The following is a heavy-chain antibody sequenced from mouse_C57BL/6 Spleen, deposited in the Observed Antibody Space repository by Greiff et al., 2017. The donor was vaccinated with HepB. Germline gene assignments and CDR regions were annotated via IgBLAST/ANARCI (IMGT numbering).Heavy chain of an antibody. CDR3: ASFYDYDVGFAY. D-gene: IGHD2-4*01. V-gene: IGHV7-3*01. Sequence: DVHLVESGGGLVQPGGSLSLSCAASGFTFTDYYMSWVRQPPGKALEWLGFIRNKANGYTTEYSASVKGRFTISRDNSQSILYLQMDALRAEDSATYYCASFYDYDVGFAYWGQGTLVTVSA. CDR2: IRNKANGYTT. CDR1: GFTFTDYY. J-gene: IGHJ3*01.